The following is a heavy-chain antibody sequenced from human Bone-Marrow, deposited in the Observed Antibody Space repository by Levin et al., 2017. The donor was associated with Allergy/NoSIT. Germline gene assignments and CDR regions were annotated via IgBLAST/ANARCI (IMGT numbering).Heavy chain of an antibody. CDR2: ISGNGDTP. D-gene: IGHD4-11*01. V-gene: IGHV3-64*01. J-gene: IGHJ3*02. CDR1: GFTFSSYS. CDR3: ARVGPQSAFDI. Sequence: TGGSLRLSCAASGFTFSSYSMHWVRQAPGKGLQYVSAISGNGDTPYYANSVKGRFTISRENSKNTLYLQMGSLRAEDMAVYYCARVGPQSAFDIWGQGTMVTVSS.